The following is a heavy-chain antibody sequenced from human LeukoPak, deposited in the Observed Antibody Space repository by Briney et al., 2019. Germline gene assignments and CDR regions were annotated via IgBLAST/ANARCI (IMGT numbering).Heavy chain of an antibody. CDR3: ARGPNSNWSGLDF. CDR2: INSDGSSI. J-gene: IGHJ4*02. CDR1: GFTFNAFW. Sequence: GGSLRLSCAASGFTFNAFWMHWVRQAPGKGLVWVSRINSDGSSIAYADSVKGRFTISRDNAKNTLYLQVNNLRAEDTAVYYCARGPNSNWSGLDFWGQGTLLTVSS. V-gene: IGHV3-74*01. D-gene: IGHD6-6*01.